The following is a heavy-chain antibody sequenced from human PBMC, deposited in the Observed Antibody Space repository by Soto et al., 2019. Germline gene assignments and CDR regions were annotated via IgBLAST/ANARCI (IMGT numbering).Heavy chain of an antibody. CDR2: ITGNGHNT. CDR3: ASHQGIYKYYSDY. V-gene: IGHV3-23*01. D-gene: IGHD3-10*01. CDR1: GLGFTTYS. Sequence: PGGSLSLSCSASGLGFTTYSISWVRQPPGKGLEWVSGITGNGHNTYYAESVKGRFTISRDNSKNTLYLQMDSLRAEDAAEYYCASHQGIYKYYSDYRGQGPLVTVSS. J-gene: IGHJ4*02.